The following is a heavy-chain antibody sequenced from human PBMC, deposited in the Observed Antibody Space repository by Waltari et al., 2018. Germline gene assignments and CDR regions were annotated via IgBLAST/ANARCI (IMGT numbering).Heavy chain of an antibody. CDR3: AKDPTIIVTDYHGMDV. CDR2: ISGTGTTT. J-gene: IGHJ6*02. CDR1: GFPFSNYA. D-gene: IGHD3-22*01. V-gene: IGHV3-23*01. Sequence: EVQLLGSGGGLVQPGGSMRLSCAASGFPFSNYAMNGFRQAPGKGLEWVSVISGTGTTTYYADSVKGRFTISRDNSKNTLYLQMNSLRADDTAVYYCAKDPTIIVTDYHGMDVWGQGTTVTVSS.